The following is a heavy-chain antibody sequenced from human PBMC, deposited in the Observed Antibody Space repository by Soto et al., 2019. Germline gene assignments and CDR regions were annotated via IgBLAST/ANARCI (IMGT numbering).Heavy chain of an antibody. Sequence: ASVKVSCKASGYTFTSYGINWVRQAPGRGLEWMGWINPGNGNTKYSQQFQGRVIIDRDTSASTAYMELSSLRPEDTAVYYRARGGYFDSSNYLAYWGLGTLVTVSS. CDR2: INPGNGNT. CDR3: ARGGYFDSSNYLAY. D-gene: IGHD3-22*01. V-gene: IGHV1-3*01. CDR1: GYTFTSYG. J-gene: IGHJ4*02.